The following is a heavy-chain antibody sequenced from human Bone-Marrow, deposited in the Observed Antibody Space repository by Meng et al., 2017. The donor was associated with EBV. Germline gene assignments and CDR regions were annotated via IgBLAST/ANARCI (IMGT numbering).Heavy chain of an antibody. J-gene: IGHJ4*02. CDR3: ASESGRGFTPDY. Sequence: GQVVQSGAEVKKPGSPVKVSCKTPGGTFRSDAISWVRQAPGQGLEWMGGLIPLSDAPHYAQKFQGRVTITADESTSTHYLDLSGLRAEDTAVYYCASESGRGFTPDYWGQGTLVTVSS. D-gene: IGHD3-10*01. V-gene: IGHV1-69*01. CDR2: LIPLSDAP. CDR1: GGTFRSDA.